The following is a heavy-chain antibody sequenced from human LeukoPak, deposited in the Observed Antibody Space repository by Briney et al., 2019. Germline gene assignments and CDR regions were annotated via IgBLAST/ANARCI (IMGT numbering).Heavy chain of an antibody. CDR3: TTGGGGYADNVAFDY. Sequence: GGSLRLSCAASGFTFSGYWMHWVRQAPGKGLVWVSRIHSDGGSTSYADSVKGRFTISRDNAKNTLYLQMNSLRAEDTAVYYCTTGGGGYADNVAFDYWGQGTLVTVSS. CDR1: GFTFSGYW. CDR2: IHSDGGST. D-gene: IGHD6-19*01. J-gene: IGHJ4*02. V-gene: IGHV3-74*01.